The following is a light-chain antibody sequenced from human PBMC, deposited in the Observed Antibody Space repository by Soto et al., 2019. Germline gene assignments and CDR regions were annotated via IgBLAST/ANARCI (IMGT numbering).Light chain of an antibody. CDR3: QQYGSSHPIT. CDR2: DAS. J-gene: IGKJ5*01. V-gene: IGKV3-20*01. Sequence: EIRMTQSPVTLSVSPGERATLSWGGSHSVSTSLAWYQQKPGQAPRLLIYDASNRATGIPARFSGSGSGADFTLTISRLQPEDFAAYYCQQYGSSHPITFGQGTRLEIK. CDR1: HSVSTS.